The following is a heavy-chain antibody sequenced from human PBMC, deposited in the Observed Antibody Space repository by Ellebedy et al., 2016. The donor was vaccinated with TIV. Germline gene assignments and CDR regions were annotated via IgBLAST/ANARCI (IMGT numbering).Heavy chain of an antibody. CDR3: RTAMGPQWDY. CDR2: IWYDGSNK. J-gene: IGHJ4*02. V-gene: IGHV3-33*03. D-gene: IGHD6-19*01. CDR1: GFTFSSYG. Sequence: GGSLRLSXAVSGFTFSSYGMHWVRQAPGKGLEWVAVIWYDGSNKYYADSVKGRFTISRDNAKNSLYLQMNSLRAEDTAVYYCRTAMGPQWDYWGQGTLVTVSS.